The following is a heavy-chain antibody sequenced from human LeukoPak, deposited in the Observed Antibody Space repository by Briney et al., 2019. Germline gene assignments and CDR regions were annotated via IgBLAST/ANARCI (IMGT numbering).Heavy chain of an antibody. D-gene: IGHD6-13*01. CDR3: ARVYLSQQLVPGLDY. V-gene: IGHV1-18*01. Sequence: GASVKVSCKASGYTFTSYGISWVRQAPGQGREWMGWISAYNGNTNYAQKLQGRVTMTTDTSTSTAYMELRSLRSDDTALYYCARVYLSQQLVPGLDYWGQGTLVTVSS. J-gene: IGHJ4*02. CDR2: ISAYNGNT. CDR1: GYTFTSYG.